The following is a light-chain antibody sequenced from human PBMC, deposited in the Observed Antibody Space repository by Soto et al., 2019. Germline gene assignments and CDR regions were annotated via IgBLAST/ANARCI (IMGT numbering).Light chain of an antibody. J-gene: IGKJ1*01. V-gene: IGKV2-28*01. CDR1: QSLLHTNGDNY. CDR3: MQALQSPRT. CDR2: LGS. Sequence: DIVMPQSPLSLPVTPGEPASISCRSSQSLLHTNGDNYVDWYLQKPGQSPQLLIYLGSNRASGVPDRFTGSGSGTDFTLKISRVEAEDVGVYYCMQALQSPRTFGQWTKVEI.